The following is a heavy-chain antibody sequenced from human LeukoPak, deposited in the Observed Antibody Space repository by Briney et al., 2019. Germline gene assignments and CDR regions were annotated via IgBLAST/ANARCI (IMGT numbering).Heavy chain of an antibody. D-gene: IGHD6-13*01. Sequence: GGSLRLXCAASGFTFSSYWMSWVRQAPGKGLEWVANIKQDGSEKYYVDSVKGRFTISRDNAKNSLYLQMNSLRAENTAVYYCARDSSSWYSSWFDPWGQGTLVTVSS. CDR3: ARDSSSWYSSWFDP. V-gene: IGHV3-7*01. CDR2: IKQDGSEK. CDR1: GFTFSSYW. J-gene: IGHJ5*02.